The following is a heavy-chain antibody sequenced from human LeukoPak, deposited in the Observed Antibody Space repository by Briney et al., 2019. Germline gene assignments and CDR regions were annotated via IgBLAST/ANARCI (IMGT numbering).Heavy chain of an antibody. CDR2: ISGSGGST. CDR1: GFTFSSYA. J-gene: IGHJ4*02. D-gene: IGHD4-17*01. CDR3: AKDRAYGDYGVYYFDY. V-gene: IGHV3-23*01. Sequence: GGSLRLSCAASGFTFSSYAMSWVRQAPGKGLEWVSAISGSGGSTYYADSVKGRFTTSRDNSKNTLYLQMNSLRAEDTAVYYCAKDRAYGDYGVYYFDYWGQGTLVTVSS.